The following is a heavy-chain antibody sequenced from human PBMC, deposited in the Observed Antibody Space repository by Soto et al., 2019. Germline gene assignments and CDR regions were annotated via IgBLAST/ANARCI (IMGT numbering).Heavy chain of an antibody. J-gene: IGHJ4*02. D-gene: IGHD6-19*01. CDR3: ARGGRSGWLGFDY. CDR2: IYFSGST. Sequence: QVQLQESGPGLVKPSQTLSLTCTVSSGSISSGAYYWNWIRQHPGKGLEWIGHIYFSGSTYYNPSLQSRVTMSIDTSKNQFSLKLNSVTAADTAVYYCARGGRSGWLGFDYWGQGTLVTVSS. CDR1: SGSISSGAYY. V-gene: IGHV4-31*03.